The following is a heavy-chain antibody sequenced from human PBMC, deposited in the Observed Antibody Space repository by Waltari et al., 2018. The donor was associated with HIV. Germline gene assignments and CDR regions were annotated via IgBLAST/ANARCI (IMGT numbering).Heavy chain of an antibody. CDR3: ARVRGSSAGAYYYGMDV. D-gene: IGHD1-26*01. V-gene: IGHV4-4*02. J-gene: IGHJ6*02. CDR1: GGSISSSNW. CDR2: IYHSGST. Sequence: QVQLQESGPGLVKPSGTLSLTCAVSGGSISSSNWWSWVRQPPGKGLEWIGEIYHSGSTNYNPSLKSRVTISVDKSKNQFSLKLSSVTAADTAVYYCARVRGSSAGAYYYGMDVWGQGTTVTVSS.